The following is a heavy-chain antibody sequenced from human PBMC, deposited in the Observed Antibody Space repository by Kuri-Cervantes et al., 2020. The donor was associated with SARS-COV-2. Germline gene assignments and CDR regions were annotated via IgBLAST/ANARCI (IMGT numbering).Heavy chain of an antibody. Sequence: GESLKISCAAFGFTFSSYSMNWVRQAPGKGLEWVSSISSSNSYINYADSVKGRFTISRDNAKNSLYLQMDGLRVEDTAVYYCARRGAGTYCFDYWGQGALVTVSS. V-gene: IGHV3-21*01. J-gene: IGHJ4*02. D-gene: IGHD1-14*01. CDR1: GFTFSSYS. CDR3: ARRGAGTYCFDY. CDR2: ISSSNSYI.